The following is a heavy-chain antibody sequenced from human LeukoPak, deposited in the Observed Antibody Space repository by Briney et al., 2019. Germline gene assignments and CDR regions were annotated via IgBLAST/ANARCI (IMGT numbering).Heavy chain of an antibody. D-gene: IGHD1-1*01. CDR3: ARVYNWDVGRDFDY. CDR1: GYTFTCYY. Sequence: ASVKVSCKASGYTFTCYYMHWVRQAPGQGLEWMGWINPNSGGTSYAQKFQGRGTITRDRSISTAYMELSRLSSDDTAVYYCARVYNWDVGRDFDYWGQGTLVTVSS. V-gene: IGHV1-2*02. J-gene: IGHJ4*02. CDR2: INPNSGGT.